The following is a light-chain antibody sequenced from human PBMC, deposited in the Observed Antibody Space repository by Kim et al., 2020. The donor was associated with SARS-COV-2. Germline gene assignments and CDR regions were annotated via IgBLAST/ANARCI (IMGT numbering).Light chain of an antibody. J-gene: IGKJ2*01. Sequence: SPGERAPLSCRASQSVSSYLAWYQQKPGQAPRFLIYDASNRATGIPARFSGSGSGTDFTLTISSLEPEDFAVYYCQQRSNWPPKYTFGQGTKLEI. CDR1: QSVSSY. V-gene: IGKV3-11*01. CDR3: QQRSNWPPKYT. CDR2: DAS.